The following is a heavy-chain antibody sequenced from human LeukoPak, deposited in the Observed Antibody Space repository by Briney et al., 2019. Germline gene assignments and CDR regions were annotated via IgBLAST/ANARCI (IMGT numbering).Heavy chain of an antibody. J-gene: IGHJ4*02. V-gene: IGHV3-30*02. D-gene: IGHD2-21*01. CDR1: GFTFSSYG. Sequence: SGGSLRLSCAASGFTFSSYGMHWVRQAPGKGLEWVAFIRYDGSDKYYADSVKGRFTISRDNSKNTLFLQMNSLRAEDTAVYYCATFEAIPGSSVNYYFDYWGQGTLVTVSS. CDR2: IRYDGSDK. CDR3: ATFEAIPGSSVNYYFDY.